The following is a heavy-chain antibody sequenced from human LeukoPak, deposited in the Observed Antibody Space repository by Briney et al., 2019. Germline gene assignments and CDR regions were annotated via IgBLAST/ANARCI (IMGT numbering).Heavy chain of an antibody. CDR3: ARDDPFGVVIDAFDI. Sequence: PSETLSLTCTVSGGSISSYYWSWIRQPPGKGLELIGYIYYSGSTNYNPSLKSRVTISVDTSKNQFSLKLSSVTAADTAVYYCARDDPFGVVIDAFDIWGQGTMVTVSS. CDR2: IYYSGST. CDR1: GGSISSYY. D-gene: IGHD3-3*01. J-gene: IGHJ3*02. V-gene: IGHV4-59*01.